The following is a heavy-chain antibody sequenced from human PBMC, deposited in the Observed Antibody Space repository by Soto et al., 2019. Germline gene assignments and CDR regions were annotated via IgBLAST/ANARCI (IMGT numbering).Heavy chain of an antibody. Sequence: QLQLQESGPGLVKPSETLSLTCTVSGGSISSSTYYWGWIRQPPGKGLEWIGSINYSGNTYYNPSLKSRVLMSVDTSRNQFSLKLNSVTAADTAVYYCATRLSGSYSDYWGQGILVTVSS. CDR2: INYSGNT. D-gene: IGHD1-26*01. CDR1: GGSISSSTYY. J-gene: IGHJ4*02. CDR3: ATRLSGSYSDY. V-gene: IGHV4-39*01.